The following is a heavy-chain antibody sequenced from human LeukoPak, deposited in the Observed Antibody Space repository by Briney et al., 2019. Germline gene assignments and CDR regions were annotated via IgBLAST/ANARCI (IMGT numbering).Heavy chain of an antibody. V-gene: IGHV4-59*08. CDR3: ARTNPSFDY. CDR1: GGSISSYY. CDR2: IFYSGST. Sequence: SETLSLTCTISGGSISSYYWSWIRQPPGKGLEWIGYIFYSGSTNYNPSLKSRVTISVDTSKNQVSLKLRSVTAADTAVYYCARTNPSFDYWGQGTLVTVSS. J-gene: IGHJ4*02.